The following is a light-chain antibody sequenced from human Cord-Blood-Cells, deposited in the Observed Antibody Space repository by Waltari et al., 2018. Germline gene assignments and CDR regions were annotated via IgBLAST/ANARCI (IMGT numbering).Light chain of an antibody. CDR2: AAS. CDR1: QSISSY. Sequence: DIQMTQSPSSLSASVGDRVTITCRASQSISSYLNWYQQKPGKAPKLLIYAASSLQSGFPSRFSGSGSGPDFTLTISSLQPEDFATYYCQQSYSTPYTFGQGTKLEIK. CDR3: QQSYSTPYT. J-gene: IGKJ2*01. V-gene: IGKV1-39*01.